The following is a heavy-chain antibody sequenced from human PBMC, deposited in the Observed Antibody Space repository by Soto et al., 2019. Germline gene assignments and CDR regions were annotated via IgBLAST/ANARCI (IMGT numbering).Heavy chain of an antibody. J-gene: IGHJ5*02. V-gene: IGHV3-74*01. D-gene: IGHD7-27*01. Sequence: GGSLRLSCAASGFIFSSYWVHWVRQAPGKGLVWVSRMNSDGSSTSYADSVKGRFTISRDNAKNTLYLQMNSLRAEDTAVYYCARDTGDTWFDPWGQGTLVTVSS. CDR1: GFIFSSYW. CDR2: MNSDGSST. CDR3: ARDTGDTWFDP.